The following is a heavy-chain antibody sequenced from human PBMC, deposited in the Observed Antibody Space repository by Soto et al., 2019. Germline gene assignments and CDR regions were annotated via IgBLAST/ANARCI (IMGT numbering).Heavy chain of an antibody. CDR2: IIPVFGTT. J-gene: IGHJ4*02. Sequence: QAQVVQSGPEVAKPGSSVKVSCKASEDIFGSSGFSWVRQAPGLGLEWMGGIIPVFGTTEYAEKFRGRVTISADDDKRTVYVELDSLTSDDTAVYYCAKGDTGEAATTGSLELWGQGTLVTVSS. D-gene: IGHD5-12*01. V-gene: IGHV1-69*01. CDR3: AKGDTGEAATTGSLEL. CDR1: EDIFGSSG.